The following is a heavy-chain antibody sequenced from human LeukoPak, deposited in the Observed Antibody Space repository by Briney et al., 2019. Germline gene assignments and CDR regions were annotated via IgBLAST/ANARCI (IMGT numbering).Heavy chain of an antibody. V-gene: IGHV1-2*02. CDR3: ATQRGSYLWGTDFDY. CDR2: ISPYGGGT. D-gene: IGHD3-16*01. CDR1: GYTFTGYY. J-gene: IGHJ4*02. Sequence: GASVKVSCKASGYTFTGYYMHWVRQAPGQGLEWIGWISPYGGGTNYAQKFQGRVTMTRDTSISTAYMELSRLISDDTAVYYCATQRGSYLWGTDFDYWGQGTLVTVSS.